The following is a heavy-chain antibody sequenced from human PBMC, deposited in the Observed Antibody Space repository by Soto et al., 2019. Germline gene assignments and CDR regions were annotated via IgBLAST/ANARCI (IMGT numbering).Heavy chain of an antibody. V-gene: IGHV3-15*07. D-gene: IGHD5-18*01. CDR3: YADRGVDTPLVAYDF. Sequence: EVQLVESGGGLVEPGGSLRLSCAASGFTFSRAWMNWVRQVPGKGLEWVGRIKSKSDGGTVDYPAARKDRFTISRDYSKNTLYLLVNSLKTEDTAVYYCYADRGVDTPLVAYDFWGQGTLVTVSS. CDR2: IKSKSDGGTV. J-gene: IGHJ4*02. CDR1: GFTFSRAW.